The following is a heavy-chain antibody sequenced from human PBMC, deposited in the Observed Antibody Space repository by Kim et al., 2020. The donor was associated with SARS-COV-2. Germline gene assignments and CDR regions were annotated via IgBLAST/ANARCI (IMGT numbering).Heavy chain of an antibody. J-gene: IGHJ6*02. CDR2: IDPSDSYT. Sequence: GESLKISCKGSGYSFTSYWISWVRQMPGKGLEWMWRIDPSDSYTNYSPSFQGHVTISADKSISTAYLQWSSLKASDTAMYYCARQLRYCSGGSCYYYYGMDVWGQGTTVTVSS. CDR3: ARQLRYCSGGSCYYYYGMDV. V-gene: IGHV5-10-1*01. D-gene: IGHD2-15*01. CDR1: GYSFTSYW.